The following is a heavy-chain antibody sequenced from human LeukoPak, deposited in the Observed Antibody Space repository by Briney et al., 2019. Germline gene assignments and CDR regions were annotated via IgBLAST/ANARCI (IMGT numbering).Heavy chain of an antibody. D-gene: IGHD3-22*01. CDR2: ISGSGGST. CDR3: AKSHYYDSSGYYPPLDY. V-gene: IGHV3-23*01. CDR1: GFTFSSYA. J-gene: IGHJ4*02. Sequence: GGSLRLSCAASGFTFSSYAMSWVRQAPGKGLEWVSAISGSGGSTYYADSVKGRFTISRDNSKNTLYLQMNSLRAEDTAVYYCAKSHYYDSSGYYPPLDYWGQGTIVTVSS.